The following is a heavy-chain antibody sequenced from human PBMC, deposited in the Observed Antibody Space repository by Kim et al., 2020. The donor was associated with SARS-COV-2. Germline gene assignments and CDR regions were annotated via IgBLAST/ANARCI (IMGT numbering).Heavy chain of an antibody. D-gene: IGHD3-10*01. V-gene: IGHV3-30*04. Sequence: GGSPRLSCAASGFTFSSYAMHWVRQAPGKGLEWVAVITYDGSNKYYVDSVKGRFTISRDNSKNTLYLQMNSLRAEDTAVYYCARQYGSGSSYYYYGMDVWCQGTADTVPS. CDR1: GFTFSSYA. CDR3: ARQYGSGSSYYYYGMDV. J-gene: IGHJ6*02. CDR2: ITYDGSNK.